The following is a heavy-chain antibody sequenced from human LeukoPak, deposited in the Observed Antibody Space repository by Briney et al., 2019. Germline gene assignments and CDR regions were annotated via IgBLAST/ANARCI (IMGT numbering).Heavy chain of an antibody. D-gene: IGHD5-12*01. CDR3: ASDLAGRYGGF. CDR2: IKQDGSEK. Sequence: GGPLRLSCAASGFTFSSYWMSWVRQAPGKGLEWVANIKQDGSEKYYVDSVKGRFTISRDNAKNSLYLQMNSLRADDTAVYYCASDLAGRYGGFWGKGTGVTVSS. J-gene: IGHJ4*02. CDR1: GFTFSSYW. V-gene: IGHV3-7*01.